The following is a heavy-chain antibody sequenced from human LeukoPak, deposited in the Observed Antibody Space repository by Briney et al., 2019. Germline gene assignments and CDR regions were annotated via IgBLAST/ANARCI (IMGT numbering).Heavy chain of an antibody. Sequence: PGGSLRLSCAASGFTFYDYDMSWVRQVPGKGLEWVSGITWNGDKTVYADSVKGRFAISRDNTRNSLYLQMGSLRAEDTALYYCARDPFCSSTAGCYFEDWFDPWGPGTLVIVSS. CDR1: GFTFYDYD. D-gene: IGHD2-2*01. CDR2: ITWNGDKT. V-gene: IGHV3-20*04. J-gene: IGHJ5*02. CDR3: ARDPFCSSTAGCYFEDWFDP.